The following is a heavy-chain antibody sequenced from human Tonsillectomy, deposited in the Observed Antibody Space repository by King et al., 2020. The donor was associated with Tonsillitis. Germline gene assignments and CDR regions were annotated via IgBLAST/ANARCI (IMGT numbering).Heavy chain of an antibody. V-gene: IGHV3-33*01. J-gene: IGHJ4*02. CDR1: GFTFSSYG. CDR2: IWYDGSNK. D-gene: IGHD2-15*01. Sequence: VQLVESGGGVVQPGRSLRLSCAASGFTFSSYGMHWVRQAPGKGPEWVAVIWYDGSNKYYADSVKGRFTISRDNSKNTLYLQMNSLRAEDTAVYYCARDVGGLLDYWGQGTLVTVSS. CDR3: ARDVGGLLDY.